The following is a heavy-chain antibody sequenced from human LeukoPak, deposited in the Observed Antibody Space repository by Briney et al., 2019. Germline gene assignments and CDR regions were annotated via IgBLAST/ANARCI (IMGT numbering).Heavy chain of an antibody. J-gene: IGHJ4*02. CDR2: IYYSGTT. CDR3: ARTPLIAAADIT. CDR1: GGSINY. Sequence: SETLSLTCTVSGGSINYGGWIRQPPGKGLEWIGSIYYSGTTYYNPSLKSRVTISVDTSKNQFSLKLSSVTAADTAVYYCARTPLIAAADITWGQGSLVTVSS. D-gene: IGHD6-13*01. V-gene: IGHV4-39*01.